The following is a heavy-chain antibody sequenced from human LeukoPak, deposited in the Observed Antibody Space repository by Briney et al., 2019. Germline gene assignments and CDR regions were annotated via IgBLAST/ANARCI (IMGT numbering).Heavy chain of an antibody. CDR1: GGSISSYY. D-gene: IGHD3-22*01. CDR3: ARHKGPHIARIVLRNNWFDS. J-gene: IGHJ5*01. CDR2: IYYSGST. V-gene: IGHV4-59*08. Sequence: MASETLSLTCTVSGGSISSYYWSWIRQPPGKGLEWIGYIYYSGSTNYNPSLKSRVTISVDTSKNQFSLKLNSLIATDTALYYCARHKGPHIARIVLRNNWFDSWGQGILVIVSS.